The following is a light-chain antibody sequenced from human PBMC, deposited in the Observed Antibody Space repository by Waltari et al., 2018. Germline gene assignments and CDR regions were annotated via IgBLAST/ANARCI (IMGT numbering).Light chain of an antibody. CDR1: QSVSSS. CDR2: DAS. Sequence: EIVLTQSPATLSLSPGEKATPSCRASQSVSSSLAWNQPKPGQAPKLLTYDASNRATSIPARFSGGGSGTDFTLTISSLEPEDFAVYYCQQRSNWLPYTFGQGTKLEIK. J-gene: IGKJ2*01. CDR3: QQRSNWLPYT. V-gene: IGKV3-11*01.